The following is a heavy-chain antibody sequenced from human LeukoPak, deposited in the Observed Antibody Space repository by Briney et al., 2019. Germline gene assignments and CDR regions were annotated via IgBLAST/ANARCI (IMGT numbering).Heavy chain of an antibody. J-gene: IGHJ5*02. CDR1: GYTLTELS. CDR3: ATWERYFDWDWFDP. Sequence: ASVKVSCKVSGYTLTELSMHWVRQAPGKGLEWMGGFDPEDGETIYAQKFRGRVTMTEDTSTDTAYMELSSLRSEDTAVYYCATWERYFDWDWFDPWGQGTLVTVSS. CDR2: FDPEDGET. D-gene: IGHD3-9*01. V-gene: IGHV1-24*01.